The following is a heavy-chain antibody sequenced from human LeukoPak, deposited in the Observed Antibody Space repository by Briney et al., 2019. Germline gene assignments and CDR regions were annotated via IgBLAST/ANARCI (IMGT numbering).Heavy chain of an antibody. V-gene: IGHV4-59*08. D-gene: IGHD3-22*01. J-gene: IGHJ4*02. CDR3: ARHLYFEDSSGYYSYSFDY. Sequence: SETLSLTCTVSGGSISSYYWSWIRQPPGKGLEWIGCIYYSGSTNYNPSLKSRVTISVDTSKNQFSLKLSSVTAADTAVYYCARHLYFEDSSGYYSYSFDYWGQGTLVTVSS. CDR1: GGSISSYY. CDR2: IYYSGST.